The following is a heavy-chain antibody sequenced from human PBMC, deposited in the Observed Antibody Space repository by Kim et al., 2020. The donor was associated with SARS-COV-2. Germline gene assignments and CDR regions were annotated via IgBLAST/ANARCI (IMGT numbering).Heavy chain of an antibody. D-gene: IGHD5-18*01. J-gene: IGHJ4*02. V-gene: IGHV3-72*01. CDR3: ARPLSSNGYTFDY. CDR1: GFTFSDHY. CDR2: TRNKAKSYTT. Sequence: GGSLRLSCAASGFTFSDHYMDWVRQSPGKGLEWVGRTRNKAKSYTTEYAASVKGRFTISRDDSKNSLYLQMNSLKTEDTAVYYCARPLSSNGYTFDYWGQGTLVTVSS.